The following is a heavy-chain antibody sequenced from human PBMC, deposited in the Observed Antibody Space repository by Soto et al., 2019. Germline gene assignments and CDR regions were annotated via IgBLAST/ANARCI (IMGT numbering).Heavy chain of an antibody. CDR3: AKGGSAALIGSSGRDYCLDP. V-gene: IGHV3-9*01. D-gene: IGHD6-6*01. J-gene: IGHJ5*02. CDR2: ITWNGGTT. CDR1: GFAFDDYV. Sequence: PGGSLRLSCAASGFAFDDYVLHWVRQPPGRGLEWVSGITWNGGTTWHVDSVKGRLTISRDNSKNSVYLLMNSLRAEDTAVYYCAKGGSAALIGSSGRDYCLDPCGQGTKVTVYS.